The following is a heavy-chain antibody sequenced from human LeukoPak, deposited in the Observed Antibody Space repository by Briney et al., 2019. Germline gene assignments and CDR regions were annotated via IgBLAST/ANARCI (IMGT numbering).Heavy chain of an antibody. CDR1: GYTFTSYG. J-gene: IGHJ5*02. CDR2: ISAYNGNT. D-gene: IGHD2-2*01. CDR3: ARVGYCTSTSCYLWFDP. Sequence: ASVKVSCKASGYTFTSYGISWVRQAPGQGLEWMGWISAYNGNTNYAQKLQGRVTMTTDTSTSTAYMELRSLRSDDTAVYYCARVGYCTSTSCYLWFDPWGQGTLVTVSS. V-gene: IGHV1-18*01.